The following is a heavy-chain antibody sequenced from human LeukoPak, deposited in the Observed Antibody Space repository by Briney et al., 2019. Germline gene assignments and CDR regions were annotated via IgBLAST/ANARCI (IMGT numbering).Heavy chain of an antibody. CDR1: GFTVSSSY. D-gene: IGHD6-13*01. J-gene: IGHJ4*02. CDR3: ARHSSSWYFFDY. Sequence: GGSLRLSCAASGFTVSSSYMTWVRQAPGKGLEWVSVIYSGGSTYYADSVKGRFTISRDNSKNTLYLHMNSLRAEDTAVYYCARHSSSWYFFDYWGQGTLVTVSS. CDR2: IYSGGST. V-gene: IGHV3-53*01.